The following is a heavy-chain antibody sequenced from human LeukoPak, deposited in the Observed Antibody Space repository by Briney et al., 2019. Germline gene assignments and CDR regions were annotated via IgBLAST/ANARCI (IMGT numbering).Heavy chain of an antibody. Sequence: EASVKVSCKASGYTFTSYYMHWVRQAPGQGLEWMGIINPSGGSTSYAQKFQGRVTMTRDMSTSTVYMELSSLRSEGTAVYYCARAPSGYYYVGNDAFDIWGQGTMVTVSS. V-gene: IGHV1-46*01. D-gene: IGHD3-22*01. CDR2: INPSGGST. CDR1: GYTFTSYY. J-gene: IGHJ3*02. CDR3: ARAPSGYYYVGNDAFDI.